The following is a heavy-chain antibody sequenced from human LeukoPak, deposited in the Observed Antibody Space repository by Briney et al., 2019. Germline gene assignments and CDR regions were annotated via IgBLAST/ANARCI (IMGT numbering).Heavy chain of an antibody. CDR1: GLTFSTSG. CDR3: AKELPLMIPGAFDI. J-gene: IGHJ3*02. V-gene: IGHV3-21*04. Sequence: KTGGSLRLSCTASGLTFSTSGFNWVRQAPGKGLEWVASIGPTGSDRYHADSIKGRFTISRDNANNFLYLQMNSLRAEDTAVYYCAKELPLMIPGAFDIWGQGTMVTVSS. CDR2: IGPTGSDR. D-gene: IGHD2-8*01.